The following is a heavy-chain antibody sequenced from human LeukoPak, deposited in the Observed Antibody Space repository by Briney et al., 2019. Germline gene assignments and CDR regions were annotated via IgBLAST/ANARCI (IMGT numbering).Heavy chain of an antibody. CDR3: AREVAGPIFDY. D-gene: IGHD6-19*01. V-gene: IGHV1-69*13. Sequence: ASVKVSCKASGGTFSSYAISWVRQAPGQGLEWMGGIIPIFGTANYVQKFQGRVTITADESTSTAYMELSSLRSEDTAVYYCAREVAGPIFDYWGQGTLVTVSS. J-gene: IGHJ4*02. CDR2: IIPIFGTA. CDR1: GGTFSSYA.